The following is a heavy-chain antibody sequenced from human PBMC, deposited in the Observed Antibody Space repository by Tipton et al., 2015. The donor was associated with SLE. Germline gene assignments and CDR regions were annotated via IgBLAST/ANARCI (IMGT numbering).Heavy chain of an antibody. CDR3: ARVPRITIFGVVTPNGMDV. Sequence: TLSLTCAVSGGSISSGGYSWSWIRQPPGKGLEWIGYIYHSGSTNYNPSLKSRVTISVDTSKNQFSLKLSSVTAADTAVYYCARVPRITIFGVVTPNGMDVWGQGTTVTVSS. CDR2: IYHSGST. J-gene: IGHJ6*02. CDR1: GGSISSGGYS. V-gene: IGHV4-30-2*01. D-gene: IGHD3-3*01.